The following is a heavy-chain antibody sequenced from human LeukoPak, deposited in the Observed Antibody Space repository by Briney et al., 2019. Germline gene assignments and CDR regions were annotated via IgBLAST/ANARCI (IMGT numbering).Heavy chain of an antibody. CDR1: GGSISSYY. CDR3: ARPPRGDWGLDY. Sequence: PSETLSLTCTVSGGSISSYYWSWIRQPPGKGLEWIGYIYYSGSTNYNPSLKSRVTISVDTSKNQFSLKLSSVTAADTAVYYCARPPRGDWGLDYWGQGTLVTVSS. J-gene: IGHJ4*02. D-gene: IGHD3-16*01. CDR2: IYYSGST. V-gene: IGHV4-59*01.